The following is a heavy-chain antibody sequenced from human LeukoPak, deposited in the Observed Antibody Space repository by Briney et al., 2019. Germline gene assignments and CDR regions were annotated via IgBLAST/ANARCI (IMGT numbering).Heavy chain of an antibody. J-gene: IGHJ3*02. CDR2: ISSSSSYI. CDR3: ARGRSSWSRDAFDI. V-gene: IGHV3-21*01. CDR1: GFTFSGYS. Sequence: GGSLRLSCAASGFTFSGYSMNWVRQAPGKGLEWVSSISSSSSYIYYADSVKGRFTISGDNAKNSLYLQMNSLRAKDTAVYYCARGRSSWSRDAFDIWGQGTMVTVSS. D-gene: IGHD6-13*01.